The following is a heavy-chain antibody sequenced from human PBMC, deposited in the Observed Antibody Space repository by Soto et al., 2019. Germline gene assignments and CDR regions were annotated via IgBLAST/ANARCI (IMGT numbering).Heavy chain of an antibody. D-gene: IGHD2-2*02. CDR3: ARGGRYIVVVPAAIRFDP. J-gene: IGHJ5*02. V-gene: IGHV4-34*01. CDR2: INHSGST. CDR1: GGSFSGYY. Sequence: SETLSLTCAVYGGSFSGYYWSWIRQPPGKGLEWIGEINHSGSTNYNPSLKSRVTISVDTSKNQFSLKLSSVTAADTAVYYCARGGRYIVVVPAAIRFDPWGQGTLVTASS.